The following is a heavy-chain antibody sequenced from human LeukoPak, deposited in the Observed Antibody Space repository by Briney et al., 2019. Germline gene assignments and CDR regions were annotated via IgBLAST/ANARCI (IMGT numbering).Heavy chain of an antibody. J-gene: IGHJ4*02. CDR1: GGSISSYY. V-gene: IGHV4-59*08. D-gene: IGHD3-3*01. CDR2: IYYSGST. Sequence: SETLSLTCTVSGGSISSYYWSWIRQPPGKGLEWIGYIYYSGSTNYNPSLKSRVTISVDTSKNQFSLKLSSVTAADTAVYYCARINYDFPDYWGQGTLVTVSS. CDR3: ARINYDFPDY.